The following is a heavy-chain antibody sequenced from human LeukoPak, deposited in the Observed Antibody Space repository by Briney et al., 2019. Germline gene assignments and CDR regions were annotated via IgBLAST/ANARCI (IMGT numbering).Heavy chain of an antibody. J-gene: IGHJ4*02. CDR1: GFTFSDYY. CDR2: ISSSGSTI. CDR3: ARDHQRWGANFFDY. V-gene: IGHV3-11*04. Sequence: GGSLRLSCAASGFTFSDYYMSWIRQAPGKGLEWVSYISSSGSTIYYADSVKGRFTISRDNAKNSLYLQVNSLRAEDTAVYYCARDHQRWGANFFDYWGQGTLVTVSS. D-gene: IGHD5-24*01.